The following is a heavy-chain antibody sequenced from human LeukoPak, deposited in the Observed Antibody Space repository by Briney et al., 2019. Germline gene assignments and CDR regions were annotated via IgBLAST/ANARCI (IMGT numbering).Heavy chain of an antibody. CDR3: ARCVGATAGGSDAFDI. V-gene: IGHV3-21*01. Sequence: PGGSLRLSCAASGFTFSSYSMNWVRQAPGKGLEWVSSISSSSSYIYYADSVKGRFTISRDNAKNSLYLQMKSLRAEDTAVYYCARCVGATAGGSDAFDIWGQGTMVTVSS. CDR1: GFTFSSYS. CDR2: ISSSSSYI. D-gene: IGHD1-26*01. J-gene: IGHJ3*02.